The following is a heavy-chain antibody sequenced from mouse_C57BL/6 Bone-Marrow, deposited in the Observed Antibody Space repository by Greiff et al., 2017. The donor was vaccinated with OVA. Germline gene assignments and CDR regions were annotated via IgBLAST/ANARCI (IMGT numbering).Heavy chain of an antibody. CDR1: GFTFSDYY. Sequence: EVKVVESGGGLVQPGGSLKLSCAASGFTFSDYYMYWVRQTPEKRLEWVAYISNGGGSTYYPDTVKGRFTISRDNAKNTLYLQMSRLKSEDTAMYYCARPLYYYGSTYAMDYWGQGTSVTVSS. J-gene: IGHJ4*01. CDR3: ARPLYYYGSTYAMDY. D-gene: IGHD1-1*01. CDR2: ISNGGGST. V-gene: IGHV5-12*01.